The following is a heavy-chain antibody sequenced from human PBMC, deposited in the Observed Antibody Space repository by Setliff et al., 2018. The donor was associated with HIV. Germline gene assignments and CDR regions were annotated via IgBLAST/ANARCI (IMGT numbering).Heavy chain of an antibody. CDR2: ILPIFGTA. J-gene: IGHJ6*02. CDR1: GGTFSSYA. V-gene: IGHV1-69*13. CDR3: ARAFVEQLTSDYYYYGMDV. Sequence: ASVKVSCKASGGTFSSYAISWVRQAPGQGLEWMGGILPIFGTANYAQKFQGRVTITADESTNTAYMELSSLRSEDTAVYYCARAFVEQLTSDYYYYGMDVWGQGTTVTVSS. D-gene: IGHD6-13*01.